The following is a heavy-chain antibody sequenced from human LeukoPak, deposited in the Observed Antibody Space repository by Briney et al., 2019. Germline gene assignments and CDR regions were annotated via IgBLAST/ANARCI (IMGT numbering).Heavy chain of an antibody. Sequence: SFTLSLTCTVSGGSISSYYWSWIRQPPRKRLEWIGYISNSGSTDYNPSLKSRVSISVDTSRNQFSLKLSSVTAADTAVYYCARGRLGGSGSYYNVLDYWGQGTLVTVSS. V-gene: IGHV4-59*07. CDR1: GGSISSYY. CDR2: ISNSGST. J-gene: IGHJ4*02. CDR3: ARGRLGGSGSYYNVLDY. D-gene: IGHD3-10*01.